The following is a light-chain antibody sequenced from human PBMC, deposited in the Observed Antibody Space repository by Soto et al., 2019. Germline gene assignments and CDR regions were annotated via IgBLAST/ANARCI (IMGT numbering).Light chain of an antibody. J-gene: IGLJ3*02. CDR3: CSYAGSSSFVV. CDR1: SSDVGGYYL. CDR2: EGS. Sequence: QSALTQPASVSGSPGQSITISCTGTSSDVGGYYLVSWYQQHPGKAPKLMIYEGSKRPSGVSSRFSGSKSGNTASLTISGLEAEDEDDYYCCSYAGSSSFVVFGGGTKLTVL. V-gene: IGLV2-23*03.